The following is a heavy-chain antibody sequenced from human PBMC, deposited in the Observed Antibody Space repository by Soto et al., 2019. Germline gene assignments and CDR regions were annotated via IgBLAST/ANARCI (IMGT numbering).Heavy chain of an antibody. CDR1: GGSISSGGYY. CDR3: ARGAQVTIFGVVIFGAADYYYYMDV. D-gene: IGHD3-3*01. CDR2: IYYSGST. V-gene: IGHV4-31*03. J-gene: IGHJ6*03. Sequence: QVQLQESGPGLVKPSQTLSLTCTVSGGSISSGGYYWSWIRQHPGKGLEGIGYIYYSGSTYYNPSLKSRITISVDTSKNQFSLKLSSVTAADTAVYYCARGAQVTIFGVVIFGAADYYYYMDVWGKGTTVTVSS.